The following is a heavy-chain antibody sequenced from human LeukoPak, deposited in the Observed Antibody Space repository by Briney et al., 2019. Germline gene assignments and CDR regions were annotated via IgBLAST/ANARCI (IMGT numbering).Heavy chain of an antibody. CDR1: GGSLSAYY. D-gene: IGHD6-13*01. CDR3: ARGLTYSSDY. CDR2: IYYYESP. V-gene: IGHV4-59*01. Sequence: SETLSLTCNVSGGSLSAYYWTWIRQPPGKGMEWIGFIYYYESPNNNPSPKCLVTILVDTSKNQCSLQLTSVTAADRAVYYCARGLTYSSDYWGPGILVTVSS. J-gene: IGHJ4*02.